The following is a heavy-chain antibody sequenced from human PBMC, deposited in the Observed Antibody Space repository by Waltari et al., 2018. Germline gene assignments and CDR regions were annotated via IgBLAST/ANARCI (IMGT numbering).Heavy chain of an antibody. CDR1: GYSFGSFG. D-gene: IGHD4-4*01. CDR2: ITGYNDRT. CDR3: ARGRTVRTYDYFDS. V-gene: IGHV1-18*01. J-gene: IGHJ4*02. Sequence: QVLLVQSGAEFKEPGASVKVSCRTSGYSFGSFGIGWVRQVPGQGLEWMGGITGYNDRTVYAEKFQGRGTRTRDTSTTTAHMELRALTSGDTAVYFCARGRTVRTYDYFDSWGQGTLVTVSS.